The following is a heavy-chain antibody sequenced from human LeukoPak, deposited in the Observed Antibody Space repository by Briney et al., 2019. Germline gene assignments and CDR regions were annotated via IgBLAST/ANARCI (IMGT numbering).Heavy chain of an antibody. CDR2: IKSKSDGATT. V-gene: IGHV3-15*01. CDR1: GFTFSSFA. Sequence: GGSLRLSCAASGFTFSSFAMNWVRQAPGKGLQWVGRIKSKSDGATTDYAAPVKGRFTISRDDSKNTLYLQVNSLKTEDTAVYYCATDSFDSSGYNKGNWFDPWGQGTLVTVSS. D-gene: IGHD3-22*01. J-gene: IGHJ5*02. CDR3: ATDSFDSSGYNKGNWFDP.